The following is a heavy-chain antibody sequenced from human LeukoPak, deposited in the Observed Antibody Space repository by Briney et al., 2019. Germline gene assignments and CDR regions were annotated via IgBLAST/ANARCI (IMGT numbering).Heavy chain of an antibody. J-gene: IGHJ4*02. V-gene: IGHV1-18*04. CDR1: GYTFTGYY. CDR2: ISAYNGNT. Sequence: ASVKVSCKASGYTFTGYYMHWVRQAPGQGLEWMGWISAYNGNTNYAQKLQGRVTMTTDTSTSTAYMELRSLRSDDTAVYYCARQKARGGFYYWGQGTLVTVSS. D-gene: IGHD3-16*01. CDR3: ARQKARGGFYY.